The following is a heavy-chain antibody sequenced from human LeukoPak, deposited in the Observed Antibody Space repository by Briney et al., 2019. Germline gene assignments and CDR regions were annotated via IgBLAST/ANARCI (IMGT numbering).Heavy chain of an antibody. J-gene: IGHJ3*02. D-gene: IGHD1-26*01. CDR3: ARVGVEVGASLGAFDI. V-gene: IGHV1-46*01. Sequence: ASVKVSCKASGYTFTSYYMHWVRQALGQGLEWMGIINPSGGSTSYAQKFQGRVTMTRDTSTSTVYMELSSLRSEDTAVYYCARVGVEVGASLGAFDIWGQGTMVTVSS. CDR1: GYTFTSYY. CDR2: INPSGGST.